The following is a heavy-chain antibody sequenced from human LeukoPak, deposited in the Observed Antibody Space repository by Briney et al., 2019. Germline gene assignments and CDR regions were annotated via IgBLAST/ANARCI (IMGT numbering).Heavy chain of an antibody. Sequence: SETLSLTCSVSGGSISSYFWSWIRQPPGKGLEWIGYIYYSGSINYNPSLKSRLTISVDTSKNQFSLKLSSVTSADTAMYYCGREGGGHCSSASCYLSSDAFDIWGQGTMVTVSS. D-gene: IGHD2-2*01. CDR2: IYYSGSI. V-gene: IGHV4-59*01. CDR3: GREGGGHCSSASCYLSSDAFDI. J-gene: IGHJ3*02. CDR1: GGSISSYF.